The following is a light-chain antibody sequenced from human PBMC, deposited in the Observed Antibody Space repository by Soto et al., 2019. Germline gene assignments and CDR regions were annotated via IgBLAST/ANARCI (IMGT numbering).Light chain of an antibody. CDR2: GAS. J-gene: IGKJ5*01. Sequence: DIQLTQSPSFLSAFVGARVTFLCRASQGVSSYLAWNRQKQGKAPELLIYGASSLQSGVPSRFSGSGSGTEFTLTISSLQPEDFATYYCQQLHTYSTFGQGTRLEIE. V-gene: IGKV1-9*01. CDR1: QGVSSY. CDR3: QQLHTYST.